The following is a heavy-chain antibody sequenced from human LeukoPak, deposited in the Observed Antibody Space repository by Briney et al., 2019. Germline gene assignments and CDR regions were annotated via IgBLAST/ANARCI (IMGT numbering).Heavy chain of an antibody. CDR1: GDSVSSNSAA. CDR3: ARDSEQWLPVDDAFDI. J-gene: IGHJ3*02. V-gene: IGHV6-1*01. Sequence: SQTLSLTCAISGDSVSSNSAAWNWIRQSPSRGLEWLGRTYYRSKWYNDYAVSVKSRITINPDTSKNQFSLQLNSVTPEDTAVYYCARDSEQWLPVDDAFDIWGQGTMVTVSS. CDR2: TYYRSKWYN. D-gene: IGHD6-19*01.